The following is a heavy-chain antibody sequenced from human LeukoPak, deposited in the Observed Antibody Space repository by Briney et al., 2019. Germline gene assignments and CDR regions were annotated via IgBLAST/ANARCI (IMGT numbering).Heavy chain of an antibody. CDR1: GYTFTGYY. D-gene: IGHD3-3*01. CDR2: INPNSGGT. Sequence: ASVKVSCKASGYTFTGYYMHWVRQAPGQGLEWMGWINPNSGGTNYAQKFQGRVTMTRDTSISTAYMELSRLRSDDTAVYYCARAYYDFWRYNWFDPWGQGTLVTVSS. V-gene: IGHV1-2*02. J-gene: IGHJ5*02. CDR3: ARAYYDFWRYNWFDP.